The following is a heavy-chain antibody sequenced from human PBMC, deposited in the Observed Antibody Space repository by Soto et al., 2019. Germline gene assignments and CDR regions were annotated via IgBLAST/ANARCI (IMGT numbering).Heavy chain of an antibody. D-gene: IGHD2-15*01. V-gene: IGHV3-30*18. Sequence: QVQLVESGGGVVQPGRSLRLSCAASGFTFSSYGMHWVRQAPGKGLEWVAVISYDGSNKYYADSVKGRFTISRDNSKNTLYLQMNSLRAEDTAVYYCAKGWPNGGSGFDYWGQGTLVTVSS. CDR1: GFTFSSYG. CDR3: AKGWPNGGSGFDY. J-gene: IGHJ4*02. CDR2: ISYDGSNK.